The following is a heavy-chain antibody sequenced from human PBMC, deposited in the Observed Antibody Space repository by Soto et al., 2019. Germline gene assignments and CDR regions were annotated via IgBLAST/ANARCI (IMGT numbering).Heavy chain of an antibody. D-gene: IGHD4-17*01. CDR1: GYTFTAYY. CDR2: IDPRSGVT. CDR3: AKNDYGALAF. J-gene: IGHJ4*02. Sequence: QVQVVQSGAEVKKPGASVKVSCKPYGYTFTAYYIHWVRQAPGQGLKCLGWIDPRSGVTDYAQKFQGRVIMSRDTSIKTLYMELSWLSPDDTGVYYCAKNDYGALAFCGQGTLVNVSS. V-gene: IGHV1-2*02.